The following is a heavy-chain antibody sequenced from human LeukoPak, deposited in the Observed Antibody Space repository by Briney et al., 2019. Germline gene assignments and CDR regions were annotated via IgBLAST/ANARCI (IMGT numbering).Heavy chain of an antibody. J-gene: IGHJ4*02. D-gene: IGHD3-22*01. Sequence: SETLSLTCSVSGGSISSYYWSWIRQSPENGLEWIGYIYYSGSTNYNPSLKSRVTISVDTSKNQFSLKLSSVTAADTAVYYCARHPSYYDRIDYWGQGTLVTVSS. CDR3: ARHPSYYDRIDY. CDR2: IYYSGST. V-gene: IGHV4-59*08. CDR1: GGSISSYY.